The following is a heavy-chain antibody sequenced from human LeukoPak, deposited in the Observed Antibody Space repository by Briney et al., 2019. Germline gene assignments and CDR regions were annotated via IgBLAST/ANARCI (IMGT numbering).Heavy chain of an antibody. J-gene: IGHJ4*02. CDR1: GFTFSRYS. CDR2: ISSSSSYI. V-gene: IGHV3-21*01. CDR3: TSQQRVRNDFEH. Sequence: MPGGSLRPACAASGFTFSRYSINWVRQAPGEGLEWVASISSSSSYIYYADSVKGRFTISRDNAKNSLYLQMNSLRAEDTAVYYCTSQQRVRNDFEHWGQGTLVTVSS. D-gene: IGHD6-13*01.